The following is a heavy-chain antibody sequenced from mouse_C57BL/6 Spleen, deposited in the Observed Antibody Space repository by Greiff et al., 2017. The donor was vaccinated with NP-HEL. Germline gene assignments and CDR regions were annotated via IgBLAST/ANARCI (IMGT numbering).Heavy chain of an antibody. J-gene: IGHJ3*01. Sequence: VQLQQSGAELVRPGASVTLSCKASGYTFTDYEMHWVKQTPVHGLEWIGAIDPETGGTAYNQKFKGKAILTADKSSSTAYMELRSLTSEDSAVYYCTPYSNYPWFAYWGQGTLVTVSA. V-gene: IGHV1-15*01. D-gene: IGHD2-5*01. CDR1: GYTFTDYE. CDR2: IDPETGGT. CDR3: TPYSNYPWFAY.